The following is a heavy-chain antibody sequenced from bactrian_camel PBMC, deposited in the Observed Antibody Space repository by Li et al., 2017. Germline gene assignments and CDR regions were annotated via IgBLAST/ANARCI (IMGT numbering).Heavy chain of an antibody. CDR1: GFAFSSYG. CDR2: IYGDGSNT. V-gene: IGHV3S7*01. CDR3: ATTQYCSGGYCYTH. Sequence: QLVESGGGLVQPGGSVRLSCLASGFAFSSYGMSWVRQAPGKGLDWLSGIYGDGSNTYYADSVKGRFTISRDNAKNMLYLQMNNLKSEYTALYFCATTQYCSGGYCYTHWGQGTQVTVS. D-gene: IGHD2*01. J-gene: IGHJ4*01.